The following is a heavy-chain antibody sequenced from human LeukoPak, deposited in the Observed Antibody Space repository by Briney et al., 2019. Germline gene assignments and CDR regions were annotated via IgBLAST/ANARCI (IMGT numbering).Heavy chain of an antibody. Sequence: SETLSLTCTVSGGSIHTYHWMWIRQPAGKGLEFIGRNNFAGRGYYNPSLKSRVTISVDSPSNQFSLELTSVTAADTAVYYCARDRQHSYGSDLDHWGQGILVTVSS. D-gene: IGHD5-18*01. CDR2: NNFAGRG. CDR1: GGSIHTYH. J-gene: IGHJ4*02. V-gene: IGHV4-4*07. CDR3: ARDRQHSYGSDLDH.